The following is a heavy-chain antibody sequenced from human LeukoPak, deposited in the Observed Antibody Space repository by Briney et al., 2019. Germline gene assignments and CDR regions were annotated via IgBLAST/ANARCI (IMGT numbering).Heavy chain of an antibody. D-gene: IGHD2-15*01. CDR3: ARHPKGYFSRFDP. Sequence: KPSETLSLTCTVSGGSISSSSYYWGWIRQPPGKGLEWIGSIYYSGNTDYNPSLKSRVTISVDTSKNQFSLKLNSVTAADTAVYYCARHPKGYFSRFDPWGQGTLVTVSS. CDR1: GGSISSSSYY. J-gene: IGHJ5*02. CDR2: IYYSGNT. V-gene: IGHV4-39*01.